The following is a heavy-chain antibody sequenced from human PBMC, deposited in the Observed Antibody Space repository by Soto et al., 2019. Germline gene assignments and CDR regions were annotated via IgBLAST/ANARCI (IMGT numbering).Heavy chain of an antibody. J-gene: IGHJ5*01. CDR1: GFTFSDYY. CDR2: ISSTSAFT. V-gene: IGHV3-11*06. Sequence: GGSLRLSCAASGFTFSDYYMTWIRQAPGKGLEWVSYISSTSAFTNYADSVKGRFTISRDNAKNSLYLRMNSLRAEDTAVYYCARAYGPFTWGQGTLVTVSS. D-gene: IGHD3-10*01. CDR3: ARAYGPFT.